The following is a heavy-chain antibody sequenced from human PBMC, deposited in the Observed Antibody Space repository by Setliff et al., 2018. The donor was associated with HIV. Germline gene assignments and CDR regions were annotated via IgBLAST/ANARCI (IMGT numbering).Heavy chain of an antibody. CDR1: GDSISSGTYY. V-gene: IGHV4-39*02. Sequence: PSETLSLTCSISGDSISSGTYYWGWIRQPPGKGLEWIGSVSYSGSAFYNPSLKSRVKMSVDTSKNHLSLKLSSVTAADTAVYYCAREIPYSFGYYFDYWGQGTLVTVSS. J-gene: IGHJ4*02. D-gene: IGHD5-18*01. CDR3: AREIPYSFGYYFDY. CDR2: VSYSGSA.